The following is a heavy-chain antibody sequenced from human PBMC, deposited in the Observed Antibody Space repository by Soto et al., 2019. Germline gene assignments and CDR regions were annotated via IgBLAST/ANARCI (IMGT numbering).Heavy chain of an antibody. J-gene: IGHJ4*02. CDR3: ARSRESEYSGYDPANNDY. V-gene: IGHV3-11*01. Sequence: GGSLRLSCAASGFTFSDYYMSWIRQAPGKGLEWVSYISSSGSTIYYADSVKGRFTISRDNAKNSLYLQMNSLRAEDTAVYYCARSRESEYSGYDPANNDYWGQGTLVTVSS. D-gene: IGHD5-12*01. CDR2: ISSSGSTI. CDR1: GFTFSDYY.